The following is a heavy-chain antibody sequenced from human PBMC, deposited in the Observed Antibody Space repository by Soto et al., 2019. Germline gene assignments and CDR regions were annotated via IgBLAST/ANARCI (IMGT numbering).Heavy chain of an antibody. J-gene: IGHJ6*02. CDR2: INPNSGGT. CDR1: GYTFTGYY. D-gene: IGHD2-2*02. Sequence: ASVKVSCKASGYTFTGYYMNWVRQAPGQGLEWMGWINPNSGGTNYAQKFQGWVTMTRDTSISTAYMELSRLRSDDTAVYYCARARFYCSSNSCYNDFCSGYGMDVWGQGTTVTVSS. V-gene: IGHV1-2*04. CDR3: ARARFYCSSNSCYNDFCSGYGMDV.